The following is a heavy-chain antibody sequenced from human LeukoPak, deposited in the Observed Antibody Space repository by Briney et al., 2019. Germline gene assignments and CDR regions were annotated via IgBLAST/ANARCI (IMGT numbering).Heavy chain of an antibody. Sequence: RASVKVSCKSSGHTFIDHYMHWVRQAPGQGLEWMGWINPKSGDTNYPQKFQGRVTMTRDTSISTVFMELSGLTSDDAALYYCATEGQYYYYLDVWGKGTTVIVSS. CDR1: GHTFIDHY. D-gene: IGHD4-11*01. CDR2: INPKSGDT. V-gene: IGHV1-2*02. J-gene: IGHJ6*03. CDR3: ATEGQYYYYLDV.